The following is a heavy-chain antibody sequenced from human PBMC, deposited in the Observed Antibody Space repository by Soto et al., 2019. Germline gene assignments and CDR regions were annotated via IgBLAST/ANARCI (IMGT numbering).Heavy chain of an antibody. CDR2: ISGDGGST. D-gene: IGHD6-19*01. J-gene: IGHJ4*02. V-gene: IGHV3-23*01. Sequence: PGGSLRLSCAASGFTFSNYAMSWVRQAPGKGLEWVSAISGDGGSTYYADSVKGRITISRDNSKNTLYLQMTSLRADDTAVYYCEIPSGITVTGTDYWGQGTLVTVSS. CDR1: GFTFSNYA. CDR3: EIPSGITVTGTDY.